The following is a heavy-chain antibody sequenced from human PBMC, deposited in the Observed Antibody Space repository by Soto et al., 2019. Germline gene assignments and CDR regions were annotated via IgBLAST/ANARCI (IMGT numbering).Heavy chain of an antibody. J-gene: IGHJ4*02. D-gene: IGHD3-22*01. CDR2: IYYSGST. V-gene: IGHV4-59*08. CDR1: GGSISSDY. CDR3: VGGYPWVGFES. Sequence: PSETLSLTCTVAGGSISSDYWSWIRQPPGKGLEWIGFIYYSGSTNYNPSLKSRVTISVDTSKNQFSLKLSSVTATDTAVYICVGGYPWVGFESGGQEPWVTASS.